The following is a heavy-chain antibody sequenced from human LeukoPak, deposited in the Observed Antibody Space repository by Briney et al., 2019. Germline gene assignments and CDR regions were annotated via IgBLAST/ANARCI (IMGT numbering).Heavy chain of an antibody. Sequence: SETPSLTCAVSGFSISTYNWWGWIRQPPGKGLEWIGFLFHTGTIYYNPSLKSRVTMSVDTSENQFSLKLTSVTAVDTAVYYCVRNPNREAFDIWGQGTMVTVSS. CDR2: LFHTGTI. CDR3: VRNPNREAFDI. J-gene: IGHJ3*02. V-gene: IGHV4-28*05. CDR1: GFSISTYNW.